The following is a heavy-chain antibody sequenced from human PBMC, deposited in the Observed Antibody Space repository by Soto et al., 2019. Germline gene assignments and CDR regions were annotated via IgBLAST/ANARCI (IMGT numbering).Heavy chain of an antibody. CDR3: AADLTLGSSWFNY. J-gene: IGHJ4*02. CDR1: GFTFTSSA. Sequence: SVKVSGKAAGFTFTSSAVQWVRQARGQRLEWIGWIVVGSGNTNYAQKFQERVTITRDMSTSTAYMELSSLRSEDTAVYYCAADLTLGSSWFNYWGQGTLVTVSS. CDR2: IVVGSGNT. V-gene: IGHV1-58*01. D-gene: IGHD6-13*01.